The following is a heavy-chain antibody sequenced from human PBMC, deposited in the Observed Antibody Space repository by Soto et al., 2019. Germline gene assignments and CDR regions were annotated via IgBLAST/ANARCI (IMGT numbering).Heavy chain of an antibody. V-gene: IGHV1-18*01. J-gene: IGHJ4*02. CDR2: ISAYNGNT. D-gene: IGHD3-9*01. Sequence: QVQLVQSGAEVKKPGASVKVSCKASGYTFTSYGISWVRQAPGQGLEWMGWISAYNGNTNYAQKLQGRVTMTTDTSTITAYMELRSLRSDHSAVYYCARDLGRYAILTGRLDYWGQGTLVTVSS. CDR3: ARDLGRYAILTGRLDY. CDR1: GYTFTSYG.